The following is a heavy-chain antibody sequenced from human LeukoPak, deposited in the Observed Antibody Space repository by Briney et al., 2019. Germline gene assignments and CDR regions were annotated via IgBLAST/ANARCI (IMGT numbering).Heavy chain of an antibody. CDR3: ARSAVAGTSLIFYDY. D-gene: IGHD6-19*01. V-gene: IGHV3-74*01. CDR1: GFTFSSYW. CDR2: INSDGSST. Sequence: PGGSLRLSCAAPGFTFSSYWMYWVRQAPGKGLVWVSHINSDGSSTTYAASVKGRFTISRDNAKNTLYLQMNSLRAEDTAVYYCARSAVAGTSLIFYDYWGQGALVTVSS. J-gene: IGHJ4*02.